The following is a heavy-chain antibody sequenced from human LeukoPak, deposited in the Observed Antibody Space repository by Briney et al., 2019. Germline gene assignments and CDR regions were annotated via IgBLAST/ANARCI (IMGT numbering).Heavy chain of an antibody. J-gene: IGHJ4*02. D-gene: IGHD6-19*01. CDR3: ARVPVGYQGYSSAWYTDY. CDR2: IISSSSRI. Sequence: GGSLRLSCAASGFTFSSYSMNWLRQAPGKGLEYVSSIISSSSRIFYADSVRGRFTISRDNAKNSLYLQMNSLRAEDTAVYYCARVPVGYQGYSSAWYTDYWGQGTLVSVSS. V-gene: IGHV3-21*01. CDR1: GFTFSSYS.